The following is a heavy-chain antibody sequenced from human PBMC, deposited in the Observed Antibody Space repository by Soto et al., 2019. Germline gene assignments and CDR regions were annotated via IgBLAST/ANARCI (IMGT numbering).Heavy chain of an antibody. J-gene: IGHJ4*02. D-gene: IGHD3-10*01. CDR3: ASLYMVRGVVKPGDC. V-gene: IGHV4-31*03. Sequence: SETLSLTCTVSGCSISSGGYYWSWIRQHPGKGLEWIGYIYYSGSTYYNPSLKSRVTISVDTSKNQFSLKLSSVTAADTAVYYCASLYMVRGVVKPGDCWGQGTLVTVS. CDR1: GCSISSGGYY. CDR2: IYYSGST.